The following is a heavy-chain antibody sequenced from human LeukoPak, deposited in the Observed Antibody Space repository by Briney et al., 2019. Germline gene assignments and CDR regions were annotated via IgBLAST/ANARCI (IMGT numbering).Heavy chain of an antibody. CDR1: GGSISGGSYY. D-gene: IGHD3-16*01. CDR3: ARGGLQRGGGDFDY. Sequence: SETLSLTCTVSGGSISGGSYYWSWIRQPAGKGLEWIGRIYTSGSTNYNPSLKSRVTISVDTPKNQFSLKLSSVTAADTAVYYCARGGLQRGGGDFDYWGQGTLVTVSS. J-gene: IGHJ4*02. V-gene: IGHV4-61*02. CDR2: IYTSGST.